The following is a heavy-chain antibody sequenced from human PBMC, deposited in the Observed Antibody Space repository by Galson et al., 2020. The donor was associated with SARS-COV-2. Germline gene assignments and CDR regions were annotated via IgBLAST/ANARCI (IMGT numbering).Heavy chain of an antibody. CDR3: AKPKGGYDFRSGYPFDY. Sequence: GGSLRLSCAASGFTYSSYAMSWVRQAPGKGLEWDSAISGSGGSTYYADSVKGRFTITRDNSKNTLFLQMSGLRAEDTAVYYCAKPKGGYDFRSGYPFDYWGQGTLVTVSS. CDR1: GFTYSSYA. CDR2: ISGSGGST. D-gene: IGHD3-3*01. V-gene: IGHV3-23*01. J-gene: IGHJ4*02.